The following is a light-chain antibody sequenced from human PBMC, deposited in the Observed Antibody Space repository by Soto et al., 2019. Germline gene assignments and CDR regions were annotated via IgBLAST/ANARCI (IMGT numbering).Light chain of an antibody. Sequence: QSALTQPPSASGTPGQRVTISCSGSSSNTGRSYVFWYKQLPGTAPRLLIYRNNQRPSGVPDRFAGSKSGTGASLAISGLRSDDEAVYYCAAWDDSLSGVVFGGGTKLTVL. CDR2: RNN. J-gene: IGLJ2*01. V-gene: IGLV1-47*01. CDR3: AAWDDSLSGVV. CDR1: SSNTGRSY.